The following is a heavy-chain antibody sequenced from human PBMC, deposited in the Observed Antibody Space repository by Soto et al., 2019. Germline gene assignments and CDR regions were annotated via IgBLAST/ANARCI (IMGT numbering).Heavy chain of an antibody. CDR3: ARFRGDYEGEAFDI. J-gene: IGHJ3*02. V-gene: IGHV1-69*01. CDR1: GGTFSSYA. D-gene: IGHD4-17*01. Sequence: QVQLVQSGAEVKKPGSSVKVSCKASGGTFSSYAISWVRQAPGQGLEWMGGIIPICGTANYAQKFQDRVTNTADESTSTDYMELSSLRSEDTAVYYCARFRGDYEGEAFDIWGQGTMVTVSS. CDR2: IIPICGTA.